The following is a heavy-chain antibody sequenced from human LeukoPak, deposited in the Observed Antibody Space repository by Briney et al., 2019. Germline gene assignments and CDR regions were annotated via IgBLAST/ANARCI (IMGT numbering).Heavy chain of an antibody. D-gene: IGHD6-13*01. J-gene: IGHJ5*02. CDR1: GFTFSSYW. V-gene: IGHV3-74*01. CDR2: INSDGSST. Sequence: PGGSLRLSCAASGFTFSSYWMHWVRQVPGKGLVWVSRINSDGSSTSYADSVKGRFTISRDNGKNTLYLQMNSLRAEDTAVYYCARTLYSSSWFDPWGQGTLVTVSS. CDR3: ARTLYSSSWFDP.